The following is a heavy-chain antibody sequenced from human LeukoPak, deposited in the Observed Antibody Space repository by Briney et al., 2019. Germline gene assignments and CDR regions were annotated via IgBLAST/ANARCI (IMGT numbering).Heavy chain of an antibody. CDR1: GFTFSSSD. Sequence: GGSLRLSCAASGFTFSSSDMSWVRQAPGKGLEWGAVISYDGSNKYYADSVKGRFTISRDNSKNTLYLQMNSLRAEDTAVYYCAKSEDSSGYYFFDYWGQGTLVTVSS. J-gene: IGHJ4*02. CDR3: AKSEDSSGYYFFDY. CDR2: ISYDGSNK. V-gene: IGHV3-30*18. D-gene: IGHD3-22*01.